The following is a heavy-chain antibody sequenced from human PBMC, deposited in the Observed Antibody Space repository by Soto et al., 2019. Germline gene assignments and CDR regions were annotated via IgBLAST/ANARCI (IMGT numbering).Heavy chain of an antibody. Sequence: QLQLVQSGAEVKQPGASVKVSCKASGYFFIDYYIHWVRQAPGQGLEWMGWVKPNRGGTNYALKFQDRVTMTGDTSISTAYMELSSLRSDATAVYYCASANWGLDVWGQGTTVTVSS. CDR2: VKPNRGGT. V-gene: IGHV1-2*02. J-gene: IGHJ6*02. CDR3: ASANWGLDV. CDR1: GYFFIDYY.